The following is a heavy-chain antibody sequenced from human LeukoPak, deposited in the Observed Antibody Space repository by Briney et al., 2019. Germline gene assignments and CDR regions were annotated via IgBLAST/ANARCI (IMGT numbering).Heavy chain of an antibody. CDR1: GFTFSNYA. CDR3: ASSAVTTEDTVDC. D-gene: IGHD4-17*01. Sequence: GGSLRLSCAASGFTFSNYAMHWVRQAPGKGLEWVAVISYDGSNKYYADSVQGRFTISRDNSKNTLYLQMNSLSSEDTAVYYCASSAVTTEDTVDCWGQGTLVTASS. J-gene: IGHJ4*02. V-gene: IGHV3-30*04. CDR2: ISYDGSNK.